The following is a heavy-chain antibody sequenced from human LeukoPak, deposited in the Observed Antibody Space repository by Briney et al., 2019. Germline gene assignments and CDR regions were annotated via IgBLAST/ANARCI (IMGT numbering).Heavy chain of an antibody. Sequence: ASVKVSCKASGYTFTGYYMHWVRQAPGQGLEWMGRINPNSGGTNYAQKFQGRVTMTRDTSISTAYMELSRLRSDDTAVCYCARGSSYSSGWIDYWGQGTLVTVSS. CDR2: INPNSGGT. CDR3: ARGSSYSSGWIDY. J-gene: IGHJ4*02. CDR1: GYTFTGYY. D-gene: IGHD6-19*01. V-gene: IGHV1-2*06.